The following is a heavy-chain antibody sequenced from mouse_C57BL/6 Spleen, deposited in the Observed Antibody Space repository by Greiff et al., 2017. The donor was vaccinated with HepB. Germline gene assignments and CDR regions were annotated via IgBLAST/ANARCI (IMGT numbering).Heavy chain of an antibody. J-gene: IGHJ1*03. CDR1: GYTFTDYN. V-gene: IGHV1-18*01. Sequence: EVQLQQSGPELVKPGALVKIPCKASGYTFTDYNMDWVKQSHGKSLEWIGDINPNNGGTIYNQKFKGKATLTVDKSSSTAYMELRSLTSEDTAVYYCARRTYWYFDVWGTGTTVTVSS. CDR2: INPNNGGT. CDR3: ARRTYWYFDV.